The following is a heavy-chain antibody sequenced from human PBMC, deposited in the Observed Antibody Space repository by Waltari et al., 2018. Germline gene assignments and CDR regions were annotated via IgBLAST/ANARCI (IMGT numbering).Heavy chain of an antibody. Sequence: QVQLQQWCAGLLKPSGTLSLTGAVYGGSFRVYYLSGIRQPPVTGLEGIGGVNHRGRTNYNPSLKSRVTISVETSKNQFSLKLSSVTAADTVVYYCARAVTIFGSGVDYYYYMDVWGKGTTVTVSS. CDR3: ARAVTIFGSGVDYYYYMDV. D-gene: IGHD3-3*01. J-gene: IGHJ6*03. CDR1: GGSFRVYY. V-gene: IGHV4-34*01. CDR2: VNHRGRT.